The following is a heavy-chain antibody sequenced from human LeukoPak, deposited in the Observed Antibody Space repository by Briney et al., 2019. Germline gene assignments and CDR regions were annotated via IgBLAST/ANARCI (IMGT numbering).Heavy chain of an antibody. Sequence: GESLKISCAASGFTITNYAMSWVRQGPGKGLEWVSGLSTSPRYADSVRGRFIVSRDHSRNTFSLKMNSLRAEDTAVYYCVRGEVAVQYYFESWGQGTLVTVSS. J-gene: IGHJ4*02. CDR2: LSTSPR. CDR3: VRGEVAVQYYFES. V-gene: IGHV3-23*01. CDR1: GFTITNYA. D-gene: IGHD3-22*01.